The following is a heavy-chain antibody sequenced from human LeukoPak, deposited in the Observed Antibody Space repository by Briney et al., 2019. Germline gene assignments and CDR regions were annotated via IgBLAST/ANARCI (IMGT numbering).Heavy chain of an antibody. V-gene: IGHV4-59*01. CDR1: GGSISSYY. CDR3: ARVGGYYYDSSGYYYGPYYYYGMDV. D-gene: IGHD3-22*01. J-gene: IGHJ6*02. CDR2: IYYSGSI. Sequence: SETLSLTCTVSGGSISSYYWSWIRQPPGKGLEWIGYIYYSGSINYNPSLKSRVTISVDTSKNQFSLKLSSVTAADTAVYYCARVGGYYYDSSGYYYGPYYYYGMDVWGQGTTVTVSS.